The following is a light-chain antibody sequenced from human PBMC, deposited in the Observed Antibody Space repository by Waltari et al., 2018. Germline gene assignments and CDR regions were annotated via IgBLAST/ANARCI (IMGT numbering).Light chain of an antibody. CDR1: QSVSSN. V-gene: IGKV3-15*01. CDR2: GAS. J-gene: IGKJ1*01. Sequence: ERVMTQSPATLSVSPGERATLSCRASQSVSSNLAWYQQKFGQAPRLLIYGASTRATGIPAGFSGSGSGTEFTLTISSLQSEDLAVYYCQQYDYWPTFGQGTKVEIK. CDR3: QQYDYWPT.